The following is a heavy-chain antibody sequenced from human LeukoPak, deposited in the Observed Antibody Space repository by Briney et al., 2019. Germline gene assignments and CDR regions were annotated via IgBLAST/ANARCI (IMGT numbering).Heavy chain of an antibody. CDR2: ISSSSSYI. V-gene: IGHV3-21*01. D-gene: IGHD6-6*01. J-gene: IGHJ4*02. Sequence: GGSLRLSCAASGFTFSSYSMNWVRQAPGKGLEWVSSISSSSSYIYYADSVKGRFTISRDNAKNSLYLQMNSLRAEDTAVYYCASSYRSSSYYFDYWRQGTLVTVSP. CDR1: GFTFSSYS. CDR3: ASSYRSSSYYFDY.